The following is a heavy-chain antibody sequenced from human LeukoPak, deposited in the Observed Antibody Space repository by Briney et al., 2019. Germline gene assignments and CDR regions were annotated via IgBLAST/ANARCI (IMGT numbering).Heavy chain of an antibody. CDR3: ARPGIPYSSSSEFDY. J-gene: IGHJ4*02. V-gene: IGHV4-59*08. D-gene: IGHD6-6*01. CDR2: IYYSGST. Sequence: PSETLSLTCTVSGGSISSYYWSWIRQPPGKGLEWIGYIYYSGSTNYNPSLKSRVTVSVDTSKNQFSLKLSSVTAADTAVYYCARPGIPYSSSSEFDYWGQGTLVTVSS. CDR1: GGSISSYY.